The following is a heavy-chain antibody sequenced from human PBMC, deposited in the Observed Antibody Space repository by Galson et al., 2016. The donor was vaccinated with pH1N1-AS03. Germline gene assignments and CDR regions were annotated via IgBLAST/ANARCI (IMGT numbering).Heavy chain of an antibody. Sequence: SLRLSCAGSGFIFSIYSINWVRQAPGKGLEWVSYISSSGSPIYFADYVQGRFTISRDNANNSVYLQMNSLRAEDSDVYYCAREITYFYDNSVTHPPSYGMDVGGQGTTGSGSS. CDR2: ISSSGSPI. J-gene: IGHJ6*02. CDR3: AREITYFYDNSVTHPPSYGMDV. CDR1: GFIFSIYS. D-gene: IGHD3-22*01. V-gene: IGHV3-48*01.